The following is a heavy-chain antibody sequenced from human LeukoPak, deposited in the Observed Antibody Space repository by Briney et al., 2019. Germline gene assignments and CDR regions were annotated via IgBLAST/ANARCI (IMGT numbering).Heavy chain of an antibody. V-gene: IGHV1-18*01. Sequence: ASVKVSCKGSGDTFTSYGISWVRQAPGQGLEWVGWISAYNGNTNYAQKLQGRVTMTTDTSTSTACMELRSLTSDDTAVYYCARDSYSGSYYSSGYWGQGTLVTVSS. CDR2: ISAYNGNT. J-gene: IGHJ4*02. CDR1: GDTFTSYG. D-gene: IGHD1-26*01. CDR3: ARDSYSGSYYSSGY.